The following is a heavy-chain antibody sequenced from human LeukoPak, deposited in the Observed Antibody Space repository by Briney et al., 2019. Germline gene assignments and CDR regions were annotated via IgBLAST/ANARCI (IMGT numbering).Heavy chain of an antibody. J-gene: IGHJ6*03. D-gene: IGHD4-23*01. CDR2: ISSSSTYI. Sequence: QPGGSLRLSCAASGFTFDDYAMHWVRQAPGKGLEWVSSISSSSTYIYYADSVKGRFTISRDNAKNSLYLQMNSLRAGDTAVYYCASTSGKQTGVTWYYYYYMDVWGKGTTVTVSS. CDR3: ASTSGKQTGVTWYYYYYMDV. CDR1: GFTFDDYA. V-gene: IGHV3-21*01.